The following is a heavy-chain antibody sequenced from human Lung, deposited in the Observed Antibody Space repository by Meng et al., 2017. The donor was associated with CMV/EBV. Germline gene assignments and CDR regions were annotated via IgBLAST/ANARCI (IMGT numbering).Heavy chain of an antibody. CDR1: VSTFTRSV. V-gene: IGHV7-4-1*02. CDR3: APGYCPDGVCHFDP. Sequence: QLVYSVTELMHPVDSVEVASRAFVSTFTRSVFNWVRRVPGQGLEWMGWINPNTGIPRYAQGSNVQFVFSLDTTVTPEYLQINGLKAEDTAVYYRAPGYCPDGVCHFDPWGQGTLVTVSS. CDR2: INPNTGIP. J-gene: IGHJ5*02. D-gene: IGHD2-8*01.